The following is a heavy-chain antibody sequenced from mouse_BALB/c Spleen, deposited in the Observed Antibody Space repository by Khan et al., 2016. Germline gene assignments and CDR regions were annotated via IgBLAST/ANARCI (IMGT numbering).Heavy chain of an antibody. Sequence: EVELVESGGGLVKPGGSLKLSCAASVFTFSDYYMYWVRQTPEKRLEWVATISDGGSYTYYPDSVKGRFTISRDNAKNNLYLQMSSLKSEDTAMYYCARDKEVRRRTEPYAMDYWGQGTSVTVSS. V-gene: IGHV5-4*02. CDR1: VFTFSDYY. D-gene: IGHD2-14*01. J-gene: IGHJ4*01. CDR3: ARDKEVRRRTEPYAMDY. CDR2: ISDGGSYT.